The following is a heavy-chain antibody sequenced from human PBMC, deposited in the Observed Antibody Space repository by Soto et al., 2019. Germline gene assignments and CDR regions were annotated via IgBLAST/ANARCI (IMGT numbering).Heavy chain of an antibody. CDR1: GFTFSSYW. D-gene: IGHD3-3*01. V-gene: IGHV3-74*01. CDR2: INSDGSST. J-gene: IGHJ5*02. CDR3: ARDISEYYDFWSGYFSRYNWFDP. Sequence: GGSLRLSCAASGFTFSSYWMHWVRQAPGKGLVWVSRINSDGSSTSYADSVKGRFTISRDNAKNTLYLQMNSLRAEDTAVYYCARDISEYYDFWSGYFSRYNWFDPWGQGTLVTVSS.